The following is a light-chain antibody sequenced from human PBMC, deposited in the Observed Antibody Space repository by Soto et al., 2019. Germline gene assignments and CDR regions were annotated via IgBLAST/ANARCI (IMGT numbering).Light chain of an antibody. Sequence: QSVLTQPPSTSSTPGQTVTISCSGSTSNIGTFYVYWYQHLPGTAPKLLIYIGDQRASGVSDRFSASKSGTSASLANSGLRSDDEADYYCAAWDDNLNAYVFGSGTKVTVL. CDR3: AAWDDNLNAYV. V-gene: IGLV1-47*02. CDR2: IGD. CDR1: TSNIGTFY. J-gene: IGLJ1*01.